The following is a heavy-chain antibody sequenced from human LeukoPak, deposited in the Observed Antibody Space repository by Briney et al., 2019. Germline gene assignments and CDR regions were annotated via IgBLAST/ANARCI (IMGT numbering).Heavy chain of an antibody. J-gene: IGHJ4*02. CDR1: GFTFSNYG. CDR2: ISYDGSNI. V-gene: IGHV3-30*18. D-gene: IGHD5-24*01. Sequence: GGSLRLSCSASGFTFSNYGMHWVRQAPGKGLEWVAVISYDGSNIYYADSVKGRFTISRDNSKNTLYLQMSSLRAEDTAVYYCAKKDENYFDYWGQGTLVAVSS. CDR3: AKKDENYFDY.